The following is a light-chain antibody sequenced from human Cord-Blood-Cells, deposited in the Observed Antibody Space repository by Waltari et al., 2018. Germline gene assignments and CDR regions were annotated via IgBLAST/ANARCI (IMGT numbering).Light chain of an antibody. Sequence: DIHKIPHPSSLSPAVGDTVTITCQASRDMSNYLNWYQQKPGKAPKLLIYDACKLDAGVPSRCSRSQSGTDCSFAISSLQPEDIAKDYCQLYDNVPWTFRHGTKSEI. CDR1: RDMSNY. CDR3: QLYDNVPWT. J-gene: IGKJ1*01. CDR2: DAC. V-gene: IGKV1-33*01.